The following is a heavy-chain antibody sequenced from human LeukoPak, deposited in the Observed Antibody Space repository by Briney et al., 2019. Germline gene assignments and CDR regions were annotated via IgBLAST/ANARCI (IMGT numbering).Heavy chain of an antibody. D-gene: IGHD3-3*01. CDR1: GFTFSSYE. V-gene: IGHV3-48*03. J-gene: IGHJ4*02. Sequence: QPGGSLRLSCAASGFTFSSYEMNRVRQAPGKGREWVSYISSSGSTIYYADSVKGRFTISSYNAKNSLYLQMNSLRAEDTAVYYCARGGPYYDFWSGYAKAHFDYWGQGTLVTVSS. CDR2: ISSSGSTI. CDR3: ARGGPYYDFWSGYAKAHFDY.